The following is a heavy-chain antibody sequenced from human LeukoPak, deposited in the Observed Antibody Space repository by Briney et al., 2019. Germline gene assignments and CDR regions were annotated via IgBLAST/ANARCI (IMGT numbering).Heavy chain of an antibody. CDR1: GGTFSSYA. D-gene: IGHD3-3*01. J-gene: IGHJ5*02. CDR2: IIPIFGTA. V-gene: IGHV1-69*05. CDR3: AREGNDITIFGVATPNWFDP. Sequence: ASVKVSCKASGGTFSSYAISWVRQAPGQGLEWMGGIIPIFGTANYAQKFQGRVTITTDESTSTVYMELSSLRSEDTVVYYCAREGNDITIFGVATPNWFDPWGQGTLVTVSS.